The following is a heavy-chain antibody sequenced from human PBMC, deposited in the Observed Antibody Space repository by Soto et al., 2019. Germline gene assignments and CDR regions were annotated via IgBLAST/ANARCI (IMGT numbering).Heavy chain of an antibody. J-gene: IGHJ4*02. Sequence: ASVKVSCKASGYTFTSYYMHWVRQAPGQGLEWMGIINPSGGSTSYAQKFQGRVTMTRDTSTSTVYMELSNLRSEDTAVYYCAIDHVVAGTHPPLDFCGQGTLVTVSS. D-gene: IGHD6-19*01. CDR3: AIDHVVAGTHPPLDF. CDR2: INPSGGST. CDR1: GYTFTSYY. V-gene: IGHV1-46*01.